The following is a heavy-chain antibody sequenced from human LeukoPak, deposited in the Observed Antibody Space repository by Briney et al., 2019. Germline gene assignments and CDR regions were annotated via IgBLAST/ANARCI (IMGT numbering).Heavy chain of an antibody. CDR2: IYPGDSDT. CDR3: ARDPGGCSSGTCALFDY. CDR1: GYSFTSNW. D-gene: IGHD2-15*01. Sequence: GESLKISCKGSGYSFTSNWIGWVRQMPGKGLEWMGIIYPGDSDTRYSPPFQGQVTISADKSTSTAYVQWSSLKASDTAMYYCARDPGGCSSGTCALFDYWGQGTLVTVSS. J-gene: IGHJ4*02. V-gene: IGHV5-51*01.